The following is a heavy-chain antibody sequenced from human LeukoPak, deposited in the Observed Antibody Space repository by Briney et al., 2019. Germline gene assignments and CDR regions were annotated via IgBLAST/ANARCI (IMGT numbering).Heavy chain of an antibody. V-gene: IGHV3-66*01. D-gene: IGHD6-19*01. J-gene: IGHJ4*02. CDR1: GFVSSNY. CDR2: IYSGGIT. Sequence: GGSLRLSCTASGFVSSNYMGWVRQTPGKGLEWVSVIYSGGITYYADSVKGRFTVSRDNSKNTVYLEMNSLRAEDTAVYYCAGSSMAVAGTLDYWGQGTLVTVSS. CDR3: AGSSMAVAGTLDY.